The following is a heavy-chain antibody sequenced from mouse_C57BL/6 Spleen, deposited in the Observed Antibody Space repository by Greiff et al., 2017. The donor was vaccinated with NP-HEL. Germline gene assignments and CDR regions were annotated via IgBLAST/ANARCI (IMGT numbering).Heavy chain of an antibody. V-gene: IGHV5-17*01. CDR3: ARVGFDFPYAMDY. CDR2: ISSGSSTI. Sequence: EVKLMESGGGLVKPGGSLKLSCAASGFTFSDYGMHWVRQAPEKGLEWVAYISSGSSTIYYADTVKGRFTISRDNAKNTLFLQMTSLRSEDTAMYYCARVGFDFPYAMDYWGQGTSVTVSS. D-gene: IGHD4-1*01. J-gene: IGHJ4*01. CDR1: GFTFSDYG.